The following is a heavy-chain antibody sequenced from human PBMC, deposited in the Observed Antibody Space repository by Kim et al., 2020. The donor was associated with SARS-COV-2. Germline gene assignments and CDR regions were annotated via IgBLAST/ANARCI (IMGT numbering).Heavy chain of an antibody. V-gene: IGHV3-21*01. D-gene: IGHD2-2*01. CDR3: ARAVGYCSSTSCS. Sequence: YADSVKGRFTISRDNAKNSLYLQMNSLRAEDTAVYYCARAVGYCSSTSCSWGQGTLVTVSS. J-gene: IGHJ5*02.